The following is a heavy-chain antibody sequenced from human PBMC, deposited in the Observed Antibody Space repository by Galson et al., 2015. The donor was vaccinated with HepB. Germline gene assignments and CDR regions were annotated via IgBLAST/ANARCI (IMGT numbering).Heavy chain of an antibody. V-gene: IGHV1-18*01. CDR3: ARGAEYYDILTGYYNYGTIDY. D-gene: IGHD3-9*01. Sequence: SVKVSCKASGYTFTSYGISWVRQAPGQGLEWMGWISAYNGNTNYAQKLQGRVTMTTDTSTSTAYMELRSLRSDDTAVYYCARGAEYYDILTGYYNYGTIDYWGQGTLVTVSS. J-gene: IGHJ4*02. CDR2: ISAYNGNT. CDR1: GYTFTSYG.